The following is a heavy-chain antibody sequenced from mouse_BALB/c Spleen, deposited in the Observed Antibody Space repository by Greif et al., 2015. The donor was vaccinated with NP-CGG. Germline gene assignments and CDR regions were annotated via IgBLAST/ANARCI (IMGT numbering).Heavy chain of an antibody. D-gene: IGHD2-1*01. CDR1: GYSITSGYS. CDR2: IHYSGST. CDR3: ARDGNPYY. J-gene: IGHJ2*01. Sequence: EVQLQESGPDLVKPSQSLSLTCTVTGYSITSGYSWHWIRRFPGNKLEWMGYIHYSGSTNYNPSLKSRISITRDTSKNQFFLQLNSVTTEDTATYYCARDGNPYYWGQGTTLTVSS. V-gene: IGHV3-1*02.